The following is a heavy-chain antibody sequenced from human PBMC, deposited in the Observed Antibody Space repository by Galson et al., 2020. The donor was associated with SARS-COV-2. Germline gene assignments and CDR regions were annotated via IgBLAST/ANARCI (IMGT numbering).Heavy chain of an antibody. D-gene: IGHD2-2*01. CDR2: ISGSGGVT. V-gene: IGHV3-23*01. J-gene: IGHJ4*02. Sequence: GGSLRLSCTASGFTFSSFAVSWVRQAPGKGLERVSAISGSGGVTYYADSVKGRFTLSRDNSKNTLYLQMNSLRAEDTAVYYCAIHPLSRDGFTYFFEYWGQGTLVTVSS. CDR3: AIHPLSRDGFTYFFEY. CDR1: GFTFSSFA.